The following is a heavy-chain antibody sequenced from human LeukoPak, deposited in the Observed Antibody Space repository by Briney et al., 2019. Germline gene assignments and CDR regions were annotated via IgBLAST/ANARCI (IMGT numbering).Heavy chain of an antibody. Sequence: SETLSLTCAVYGGSFSGYYWSWIRQPPGKGLEWIVEINHSGSTNYNPSLKSRVTISVDTSKNQFSLKLSSVTAADTAVYYCARRIALYYGDYGWYFDLWGRGTLVTVSS. CDR3: ARRIALYYGDYGWYFDL. V-gene: IGHV4-34*01. CDR1: GGSFSGYY. J-gene: IGHJ2*01. D-gene: IGHD4-17*01. CDR2: INHSGST.